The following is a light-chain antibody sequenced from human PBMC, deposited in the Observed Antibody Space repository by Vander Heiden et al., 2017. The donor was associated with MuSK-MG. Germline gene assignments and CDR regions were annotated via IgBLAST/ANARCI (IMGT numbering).Light chain of an antibody. CDR2: KAS. Sequence: DIQMTQSPSTLSASVGDRVTITCRASQSISSWLAWYQQKPGKAPKLLIYKASSLESGVPSRFSGSGYGTEFTLTISSRQPDDFATYYCQQDNSYSQRTFGQGTKVEIK. V-gene: IGKV1-5*03. CDR1: QSISSW. CDR3: QQDNSYSQRT. J-gene: IGKJ1*01.